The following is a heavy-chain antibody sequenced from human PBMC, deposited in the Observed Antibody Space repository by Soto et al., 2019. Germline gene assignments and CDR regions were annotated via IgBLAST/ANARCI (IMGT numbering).Heavy chain of an antibody. CDR3: ARAVVVVAATGAFDI. J-gene: IGHJ3*02. V-gene: IGHV3-23*01. CDR2: ISGSGGST. D-gene: IGHD2-15*01. CDR1: GFTFSSYV. Sequence: EVQLLESGGGLVQPGGSLRLSCAASGFTFSSYVMSWVRQAPGKGLEWVSAISGSGGSTNYADSVKGRFTISRDNSKNTLYLPMNSLRAEDTAVYYCARAVVVVAATGAFDIWGQGTMVTVSS.